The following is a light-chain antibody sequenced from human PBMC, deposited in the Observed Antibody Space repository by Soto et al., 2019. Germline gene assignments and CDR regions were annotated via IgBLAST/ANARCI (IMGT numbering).Light chain of an antibody. CDR3: QNFGDSPFT. J-gene: IGKJ3*01. V-gene: IGKV3-20*01. CDR1: ESISSHY. Sequence: EVVLMQSPDTLSLSPGERAALYCRASESISSHYIAWYQHKPGQAPRLLIFGASTRATGIPDRFSGSWSGTDFTLTISRLEPEDFAMYYCQNFGDSPFTFGPGTKVDIK. CDR2: GAS.